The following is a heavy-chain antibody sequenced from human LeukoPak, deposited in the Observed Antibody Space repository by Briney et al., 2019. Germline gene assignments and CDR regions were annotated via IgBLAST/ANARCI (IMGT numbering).Heavy chain of an antibody. Sequence: PGGSLRLSCAGSGFTFSNYEMNWVRQDPGKGLEWVSYISFSGSAIDYADSVKGRFTISRDNAKNSLYLQMNSLRAEDTAVYYCARVSVPAAMGSWFDPWGQGTLVTVSS. D-gene: IGHD2-2*01. CDR1: GFTFSNYE. J-gene: IGHJ5*02. CDR3: ARVSVPAAMGSWFDP. V-gene: IGHV3-48*03. CDR2: ISFSGSAI.